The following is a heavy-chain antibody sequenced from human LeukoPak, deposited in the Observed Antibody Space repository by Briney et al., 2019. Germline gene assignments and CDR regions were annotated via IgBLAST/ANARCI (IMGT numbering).Heavy chain of an antibody. Sequence: GGSLRLSCAASGFTFNSYSMNWVRQAPGKGLEWVSSISSNSNYIYYADSAKGRFTISRDNAKNSLYLQMNSLTADDTAVYYCARGESSSSGIFDYWGQGTLVTVSS. D-gene: IGHD6-6*01. CDR3: ARGESSSSGIFDY. J-gene: IGHJ4*02. V-gene: IGHV3-21*01. CDR1: GFTFNSYS. CDR2: ISSNSNYI.